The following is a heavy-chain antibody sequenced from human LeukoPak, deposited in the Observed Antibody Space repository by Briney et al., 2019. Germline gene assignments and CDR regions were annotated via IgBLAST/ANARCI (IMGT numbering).Heavy chain of an antibody. CDR3: AAPLTGLHH. J-gene: IGHJ4*02. Sequence: GGSLRLSCAASGFTVSDNYMTWVRQRAGRGLEWVSGFYGDGSRHYADSVKGRFTISSDNSKNTLDLHINSLRAEDTAVYYCAAPLTGLHHWGQGILVTVSS. CDR1: GFTVSDNY. D-gene: IGHD1-14*01. CDR2: FYGDGSR. V-gene: IGHV3-53*01.